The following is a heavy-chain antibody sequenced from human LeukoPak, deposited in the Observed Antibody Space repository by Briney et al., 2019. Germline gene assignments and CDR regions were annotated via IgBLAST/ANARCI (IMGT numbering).Heavy chain of an antibody. CDR1: GGSFSGYY. J-gene: IGHJ5*02. D-gene: IGHD2-2*01. V-gene: IGHV4-34*01. CDR2: INHRGST. CDR3: ARRVVVPAAGYNWFDP. Sequence: ASETLSLTCAVYGGSFSGYYWSWIRQPPGKGLEWIGEINHRGSTNYNPSLKSRVTISVDTSKNQFSLKLSSVTAADTAVYYCARRVVVPAAGYNWFDPWGQGTLVTVSS.